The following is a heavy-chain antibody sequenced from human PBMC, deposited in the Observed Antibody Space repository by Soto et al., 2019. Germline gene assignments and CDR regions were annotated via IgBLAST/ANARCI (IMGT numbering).Heavy chain of an antibody. CDR1: RFTFSSSA. V-gene: IGHV3-30-3*01. CDR2: ISYDGSNK. J-gene: IGHJ4*02. CDR3: ARAFGGIAAGGQGY. D-gene: IGHD6-13*01. Sequence: ESGGGVVQPGRSLRLSCAASRFTFSSSAMHWVRQAPGTGLEWVALISYDGSNKYYADSVKGRFTISRDNSKNALYLQMNSLRAEDTAVYYCARAFGGIAAGGQGYWGQGTLVTVSS.